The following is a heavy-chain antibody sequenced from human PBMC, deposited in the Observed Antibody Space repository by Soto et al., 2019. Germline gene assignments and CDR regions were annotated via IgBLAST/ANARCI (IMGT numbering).Heavy chain of an antibody. J-gene: IGHJ4*02. CDR2: IIPIFGTA. V-gene: IGHV1-69*01. CDR3: ARDRGGLRRWLQYDY. D-gene: IGHD3-10*01. Sequence: QVQLVQSGAEVKKPGSSVKVSCKASGGTFSSYAISWVRQAPGQGLEWMGGIIPIFGTANYAQKFQGRVTITVDESTSTAFMELSSLRSEDTAVYYCARDRGGLRRWLQYDYWGQGTLVTVSS. CDR1: GGTFSSYA.